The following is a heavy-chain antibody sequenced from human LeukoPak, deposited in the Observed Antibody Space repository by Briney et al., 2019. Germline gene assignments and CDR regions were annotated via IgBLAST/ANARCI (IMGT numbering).Heavy chain of an antibody. Sequence: GGSLRLSCAASGFTFSSYSMNWVRQAPGKGLEWVSSISSSSSYIYYADSVKGRFTISRDNAKNSVYLQMNSLRAEDTAVYYCARSLLSIAAAATDYWGQGTLVTVSS. J-gene: IGHJ4*02. V-gene: IGHV3-21*01. CDR1: GFTFSSYS. CDR3: ARSLLSIAAAATDY. CDR2: ISSSSSYI. D-gene: IGHD6-13*01.